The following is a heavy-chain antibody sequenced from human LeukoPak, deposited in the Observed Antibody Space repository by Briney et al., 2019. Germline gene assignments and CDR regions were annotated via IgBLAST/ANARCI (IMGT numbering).Heavy chain of an antibody. Sequence: SQTLSLTCTVSGGSISSGSYYWSWIRQPAGKGLEWIGRIYTSGSTNYNPSLKSRVTISVDTSKNQFSLKLSSVTAADTAVYYCARAASYYYGSGSYYKDYYYYYMDVRGKGTTVTVSS. CDR3: ARAASYYYGSGSYYKDYYYYYMDV. D-gene: IGHD3-10*01. CDR2: IYTSGST. CDR1: GGSISSGSYY. V-gene: IGHV4-61*02. J-gene: IGHJ6*03.